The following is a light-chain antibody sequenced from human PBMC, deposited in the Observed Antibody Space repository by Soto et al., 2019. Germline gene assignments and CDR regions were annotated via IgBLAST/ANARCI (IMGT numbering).Light chain of an antibody. V-gene: IGLV2-14*01. J-gene: IGLJ1*01. CDR2: DVS. CDR3: SSYTSSNTYV. CDR1: SGDVGGYNY. Sequence: QSALSQPASVSGSPGQSIIISCTGTSGDVGGYNYVSWYQQHPGKAPKLMTYDVSNRPSGVSNRFSGSKSGNTASLTISGLQAEDEADYYCSSYTSSNTYVFGTGTKLTVL.